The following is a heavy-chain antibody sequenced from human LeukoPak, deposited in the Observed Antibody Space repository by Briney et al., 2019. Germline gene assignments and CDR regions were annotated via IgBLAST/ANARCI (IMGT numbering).Heavy chain of an antibody. J-gene: IGHJ4*02. D-gene: IGHD2-2*01. Sequence: GASVKVSCKTSGYSFNTYDIIWVRQAPGQGLEYVGWISPDDGYTNSAQNLQGRVTMTTDTSTTTAYMELKSLRSDDTAVYFCARAGYCSGAACYAEGIDYWGQGTLVTVSS. CDR3: ARAGYCSGAACYAEGIDY. CDR1: GYSFNTYD. CDR2: ISPDDGYT. V-gene: IGHV1-18*01.